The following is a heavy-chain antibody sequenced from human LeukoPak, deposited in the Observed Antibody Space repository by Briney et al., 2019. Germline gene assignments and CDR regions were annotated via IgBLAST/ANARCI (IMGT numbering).Heavy chain of an antibody. Sequence: SETLSLTCTVSGGSISSYYWSWIRQPPGKGLEWIGYIYYSGSTNYNPSLKSRVTISVDTSKNQFSLKLSSVTAADTPVYYCARATTVVTVFDYWGQGTLVTVSS. CDR2: IYYSGST. CDR3: ARATTVVTVFDY. D-gene: IGHD4-23*01. V-gene: IGHV4-59*01. J-gene: IGHJ4*02. CDR1: GGSISSYY.